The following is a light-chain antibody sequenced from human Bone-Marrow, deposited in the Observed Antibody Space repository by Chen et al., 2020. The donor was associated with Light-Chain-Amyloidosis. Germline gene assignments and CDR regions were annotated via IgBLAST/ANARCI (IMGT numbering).Light chain of an antibody. V-gene: IGLV6-57*01. J-gene: IGLJ3*02. Sequence: NFMLTQPHSVSESPGKTVIISCTRSRGSIATNYVQWYQQRPGSSPTTVIYEADQRPSGVPDRFSGSIDRSSNSASLTSSGLKTEDEADYYCQSYQGSSQGVFGGGTKLTVL. CDR2: EAD. CDR1: RGSIATNY. CDR3: QSYQGSSQGV.